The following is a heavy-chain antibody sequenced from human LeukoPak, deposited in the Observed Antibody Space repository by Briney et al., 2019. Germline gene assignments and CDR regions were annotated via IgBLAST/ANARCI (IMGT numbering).Heavy chain of an antibody. CDR2: ISGSGGST. CDR1: GFTFSSYA. V-gene: IGHV3-23*01. Sequence: PGGSLRPSCAASGFTFSSYAMSWVRQAPGKGLEWVSAISGSGGSTYYADSAKGRFTISRDNSKNTLYLQMNSLRAEDTAVYYCAKDTITMVRGVIITYYFDYWGQGTLVTVSS. CDR3: AKDTITMVRGVIITYYFDY. J-gene: IGHJ4*02. D-gene: IGHD3-10*01.